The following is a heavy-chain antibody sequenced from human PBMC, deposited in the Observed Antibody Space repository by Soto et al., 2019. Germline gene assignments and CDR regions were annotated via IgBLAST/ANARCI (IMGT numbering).Heavy chain of an antibody. J-gene: IGHJ4*02. Sequence: EVQLVESGGGLVQPGGSLRLSCAASGFTVSSNYMSWVRQAPGKGLEWVSVVYIGGNTYYAESVEDRFTITRDNFENMLYLQINRLSAGDTAVYYCAGPVGGGFDYWGQGTLVTVSS. CDR2: VYIGGNT. D-gene: IGHD3-16*01. CDR3: AGPVGGGFDY. CDR1: GFTVSSNY. V-gene: IGHV3-66*01.